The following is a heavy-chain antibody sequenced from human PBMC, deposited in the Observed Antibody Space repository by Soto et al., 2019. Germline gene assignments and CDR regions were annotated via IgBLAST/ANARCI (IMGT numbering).Heavy chain of an antibody. CDR3: VKEGSGWDSRGAFDF. CDR2: ISGTGGSA. V-gene: IGHV3-23*01. CDR1: ELTCSNYG. J-gene: IGHJ3*01. D-gene: IGHD6-19*01. Sequence: DGSLRRSSAAYELTCSNYGMSGVGEAPWKGLEWVGGISGTGGSAYHADSVKGRLPISRDNSKNTLYLQMNSLRAEDTAIYYCVKEGSGWDSRGAFDFWGRGTMVTVSS.